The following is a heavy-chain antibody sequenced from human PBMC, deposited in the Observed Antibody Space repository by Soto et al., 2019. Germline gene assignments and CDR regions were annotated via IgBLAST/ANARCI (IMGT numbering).Heavy chain of an antibody. V-gene: IGHV4-34*01. CDR1: GGSFSGYY. Sequence: QVQLQQWGAGLLKPSETLSLTCAVYGGSFSGYYWSWIRQPPGKGLEWIGEINHSGSTNYNPSLKSRVTISVDTSKDQFSLKVSSVTAADTAVYYCARFPVGIVVVITWGAFDIWGQGTMVTVSS. D-gene: IGHD3-22*01. CDR3: ARFPVGIVVVITWGAFDI. CDR2: INHSGST. J-gene: IGHJ3*02.